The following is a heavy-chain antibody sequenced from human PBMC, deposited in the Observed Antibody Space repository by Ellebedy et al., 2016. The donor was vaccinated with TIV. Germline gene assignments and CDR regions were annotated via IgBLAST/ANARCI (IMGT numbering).Heavy chain of an antibody. D-gene: IGHD3-9*01. V-gene: IGHV3-7*03. J-gene: IGHJ3*02. Sequence: VDSVRGRFTISRDNAKNSLYLQMNSLRAEDTAVYYCASSPRSLQYFDWLLSEMGVAFDIWGQGTMVTVSS. CDR3: ASSPRSLQYFDWLLSEMGVAFDI.